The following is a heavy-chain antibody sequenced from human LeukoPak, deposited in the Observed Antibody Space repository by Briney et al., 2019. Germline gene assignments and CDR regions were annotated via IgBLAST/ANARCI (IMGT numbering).Heavy chain of an antibody. CDR1: GYTFTGYY. V-gene: IGHV1-2*06. Sequence: ASVKVSCKASGYTFTGYYMHWVRQAPGQGLEWMGRINPNSGGTNYAQKFQGRVTMTRDTSISTAYMELSRLGSDDTAVYYCAISRQWLADGAFDIWGQGTMVTVSS. D-gene: IGHD6-19*01. J-gene: IGHJ3*02. CDR3: AISRQWLADGAFDI. CDR2: INPNSGGT.